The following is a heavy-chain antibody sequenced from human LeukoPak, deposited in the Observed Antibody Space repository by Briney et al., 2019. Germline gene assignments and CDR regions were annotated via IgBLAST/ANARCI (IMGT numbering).Heavy chain of an antibody. CDR1: GHYISSGTYP. D-gene: IGHD2-2*02. J-gene: IGHJ4*02. CDR2: ISHSGST. V-gene: IGHV4-30-2*01. Sequence: PSDTLSLTCAVSGHYISSGTYPWTWIRQPPAKGLEWIGFISHSGSTYYNPSLKSRVNMSVDRSENQFSLKLSSVTAADTAVYYCARGLIVPSTIFDYWGQGALVTVSS. CDR3: ARGLIVPSTIFDY.